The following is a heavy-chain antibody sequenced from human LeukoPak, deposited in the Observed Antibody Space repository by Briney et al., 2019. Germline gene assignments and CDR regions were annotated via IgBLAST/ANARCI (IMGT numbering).Heavy chain of an antibody. J-gene: IGHJ6*02. Sequence: GGSLRLSCAASGFTFSSYGMHWVRQAPGKGLEWVAVISYDGSNKYYADSVKGRFTISRDNSKNTLYLQMNSLRAEDTAVYYCAKDLKQWLVSLSDGMDVWGQGTTVTVSS. D-gene: IGHD6-19*01. CDR3: AKDLKQWLVSLSDGMDV. V-gene: IGHV3-30*18. CDR2: ISYDGSNK. CDR1: GFTFSSYG.